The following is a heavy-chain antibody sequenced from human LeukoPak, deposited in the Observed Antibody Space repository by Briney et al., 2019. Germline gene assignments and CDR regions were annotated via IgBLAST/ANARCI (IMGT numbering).Heavy chain of an antibody. CDR1: GFTFSSYA. Sequence: GRSLRLSCAASGFTFSSYAMHWVRQAPGKGLEGVAVISYDGSNKYYADSVKGRFTISRDNSKNTLYLQMNSLRAEDTAVYYCARDVTNFYYDSSGYYRTALGYWGQGTLVTVSS. D-gene: IGHD3-22*01. J-gene: IGHJ4*02. CDR3: ARDVTNFYYDSSGYYRTALGY. V-gene: IGHV3-30*04. CDR2: ISYDGSNK.